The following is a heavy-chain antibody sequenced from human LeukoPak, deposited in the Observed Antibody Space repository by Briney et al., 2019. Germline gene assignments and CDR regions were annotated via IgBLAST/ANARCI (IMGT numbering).Heavy chain of an antibody. D-gene: IGHD1-26*01. Sequence: SETLSLTCAVYGGSFSGCYWSWIRQPPGKGLEWIGEINHSGSTNYNPSLKSRVTISVDTSKNQFSLKLSSVTAADTAVYYCARQGADDAFDIWGQGTMVTVSS. V-gene: IGHV4-34*01. CDR1: GGSFSGCY. J-gene: IGHJ3*02. CDR3: ARQGADDAFDI. CDR2: INHSGST.